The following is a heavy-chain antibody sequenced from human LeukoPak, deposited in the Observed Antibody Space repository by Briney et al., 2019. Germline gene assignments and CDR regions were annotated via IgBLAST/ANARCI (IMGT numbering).Heavy chain of an antibody. Sequence: SETLSLTCTVSGGSISSSSYYWGWIRQPPGKGLEWIGSIYYSGSTYYNPSLKSRVTISVDTSKNQFSLKLSSVTAADTAVYYCARLSTRYCSSTSCARSWFDPWGQGTLVTVSS. CDR2: IYYSGST. J-gene: IGHJ5*02. V-gene: IGHV4-39*01. D-gene: IGHD2-2*01. CDR3: ARLSTRYCSSTSCARSWFDP. CDR1: GGSISSSSYY.